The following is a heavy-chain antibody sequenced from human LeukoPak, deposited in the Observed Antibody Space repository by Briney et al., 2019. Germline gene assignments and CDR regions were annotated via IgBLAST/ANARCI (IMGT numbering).Heavy chain of an antibody. Sequence: GGSLRLSCAAPGFMFHDYAIHWVRQAPGKGLEWVSLISGDGGSTFYADSVKGRFTVSRDNSKNSLYLQMNSLRSDDTALYYCARESESSGWYDYWGQGTLVTVSS. CDR1: GFMFHDYA. CDR2: ISGDGGST. V-gene: IGHV3-43*02. CDR3: ARESESSGWYDY. D-gene: IGHD6-19*01. J-gene: IGHJ4*02.